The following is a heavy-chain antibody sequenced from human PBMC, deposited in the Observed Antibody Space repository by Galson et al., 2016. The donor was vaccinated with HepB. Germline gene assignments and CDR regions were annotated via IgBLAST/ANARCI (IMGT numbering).Heavy chain of an antibody. V-gene: IGHV3-30*09. Sequence: SLRLSCAASGFSFSDYTMHWVRQAPGKGLEWVAVTSYDGSNKYYAESVRGRFAISRDDSKNTLYLQMNSLRTEDTSVYYCARGEEGDYWSDYYSGTLDYWGQGTLVTVSS. CDR1: GFSFSDYT. CDR2: TSYDGSNK. D-gene: IGHD3-3*01. CDR3: ARGEEGDYWSDYYSGTLDY. J-gene: IGHJ4*02.